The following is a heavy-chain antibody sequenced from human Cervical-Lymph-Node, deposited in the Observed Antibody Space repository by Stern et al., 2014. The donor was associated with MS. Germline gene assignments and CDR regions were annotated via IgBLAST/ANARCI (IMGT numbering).Heavy chain of an antibody. Sequence: VQLVQSGGGLVKPGGSLRLSCAASGFTFSSYSMNWVRQAPGKGLEWVSSVSSSSSYIYYADSVKGRFTISRDNAKNSLYLQMNSLRAEDTAVYYCARDSSSCYCVDYWGQGTLVTVSS. J-gene: IGHJ4*02. V-gene: IGHV3-21*01. CDR3: ARDSSSCYCVDY. D-gene: IGHD6-13*01. CDR2: VSSSSSYI. CDR1: GFTFSSYS.